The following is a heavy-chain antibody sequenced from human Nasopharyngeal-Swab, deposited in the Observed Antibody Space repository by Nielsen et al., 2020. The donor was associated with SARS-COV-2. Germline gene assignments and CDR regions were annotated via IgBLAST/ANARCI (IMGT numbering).Heavy chain of an antibody. Sequence: SETLSLTCSVSGGSFNGFYWNWIRQAPGKGLEWIGEINHNERTNYNPSLKSRIAMLVDTSNNQVSLKVSSVSARDTAVYYCARAGRVGDAYTGLDVWGQGTTVTVSS. V-gene: IGHV4-34*01. CDR2: INHNERT. D-gene: IGHD5-24*01. J-gene: IGHJ6*02. CDR3: ARAGRVGDAYTGLDV. CDR1: GGSFNGFY.